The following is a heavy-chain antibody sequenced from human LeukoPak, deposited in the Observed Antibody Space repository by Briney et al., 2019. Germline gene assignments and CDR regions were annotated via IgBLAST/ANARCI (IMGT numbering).Heavy chain of an antibody. CDR1: GFTFSTYW. V-gene: IGHV3-74*03. CDR3: ARDYAGSPDY. CDR2: INGDGSTT. Sequence: GGSLRLSCTASGFTFSTYWINWVRQSPGKGLVWVALINGDGSTTTHADSVKGRFTISRDNAKNTAYLQMNSLRDEDTAVYFCARDYAGSPDYWGQGTLVTVSA. J-gene: IGHJ4*02. D-gene: IGHD3-10*01.